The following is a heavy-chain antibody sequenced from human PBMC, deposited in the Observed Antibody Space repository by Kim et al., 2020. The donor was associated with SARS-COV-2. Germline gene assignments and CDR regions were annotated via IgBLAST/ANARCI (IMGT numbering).Heavy chain of an antibody. Sequence: SVKVSCKASGFTFTSSAVQWVRQARGQRLEWIGWIVVGSGNTNYAQKFQERVTITRDMSTSTAYMELSSLRSEDTAVYYCAAQRDGYNYELFGISDYWGQGTLVTVSS. V-gene: IGHV1-58*01. J-gene: IGHJ4*02. CDR3: AAQRDGYNYELFGISDY. CDR1: GFTFTSSA. D-gene: IGHD5-12*01. CDR2: IVVGSGNT.